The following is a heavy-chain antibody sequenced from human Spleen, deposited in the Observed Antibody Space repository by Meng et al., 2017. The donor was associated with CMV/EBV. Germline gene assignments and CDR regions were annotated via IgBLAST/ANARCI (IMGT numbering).Heavy chain of an antibody. J-gene: IGHJ5*02. CDR2: IYYNGNT. CDR1: GGSRGRGTYN. Sequence: SGGSRGRGTYNWAWIRQPPGKGLEWSGSIYYNGNTFYKPSLKSRVTISGDTTKNQFSLKVNSLTAADTAVYYCELTTVNWFDPWGHGTLVTVSS. CDR3: ELTTVNWFDP. D-gene: IGHD4-17*01. V-gene: IGHV4-39*07.